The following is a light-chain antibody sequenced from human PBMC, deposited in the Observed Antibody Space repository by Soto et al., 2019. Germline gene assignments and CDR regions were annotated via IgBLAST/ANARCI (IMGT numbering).Light chain of an antibody. CDR1: SSNIGSNT. CDR2: SNN. J-gene: IGLJ2*01. Sequence: QSVLTQPPSASGTPGQRVTISCSGSSSNIGSNTVNWYQQLPGTAPKLLIYSNNQRPSGVPDRFSGSKSGTSASLAISGLHAEDEADYDCAAWDDSLNGPHVVFGGGTKLTVL. V-gene: IGLV1-44*01. CDR3: AAWDDSLNGPHVV.